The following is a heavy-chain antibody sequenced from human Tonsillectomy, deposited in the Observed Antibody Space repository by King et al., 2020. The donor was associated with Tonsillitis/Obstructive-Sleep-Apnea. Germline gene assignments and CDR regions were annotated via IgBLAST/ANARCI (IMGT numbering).Heavy chain of an antibody. CDR3: ARESASSSWTAFEY. Sequence: VQLVELGGGVVQPGRSLRLSCVVSGFTSTSYGIHWVRQAPGKGLEWVASISYDGSKIYYGDSVKGRFSISRDNPKNTLHLQMNSLRGDDTAMYYCARESASSSWTAFEYWGQGTLVTVSS. CDR1: GFTSTSYG. D-gene: IGHD6-13*01. V-gene: IGHV3-30*01. J-gene: IGHJ4*02. CDR2: ISYDGSKI.